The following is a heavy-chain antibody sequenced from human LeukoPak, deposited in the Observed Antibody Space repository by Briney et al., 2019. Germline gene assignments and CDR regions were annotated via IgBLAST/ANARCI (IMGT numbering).Heavy chain of an antibody. CDR1: GGSISSYY. Sequence: SETLSLTCTVSGGSISSYYWSWIRQPAGKGLEWIGRIYTSGSTNYNPSLKSRVTMSADTSKNQFSLKLSSVTAADTAVYYCARDENFYDSSGILDIWGQGTMVTVSS. J-gene: IGHJ3*02. CDR3: ARDENFYDSSGILDI. V-gene: IGHV4-4*07. D-gene: IGHD3-22*01. CDR2: IYTSGST.